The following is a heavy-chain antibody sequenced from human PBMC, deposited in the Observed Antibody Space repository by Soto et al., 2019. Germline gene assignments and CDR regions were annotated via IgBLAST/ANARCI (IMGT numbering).Heavy chain of an antibody. Sequence: GGSLRLSCAASGFTVSSNYMSWVRQAPGKGLEWVSVIYSGGSTYYADSVKGRFTISRDNAKNTLFLQMNSLRADDTALYYCAKDMKWGGMTTIHYFDSWGQGTLVTVSS. V-gene: IGHV3-53*05. D-gene: IGHD4-17*01. CDR3: AKDMKWGGMTTIHYFDS. J-gene: IGHJ4*02. CDR1: GFTVSSNY. CDR2: IYSGGST.